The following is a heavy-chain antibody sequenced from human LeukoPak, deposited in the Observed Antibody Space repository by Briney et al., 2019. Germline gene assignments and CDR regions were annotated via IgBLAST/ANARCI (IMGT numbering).Heavy chain of an antibody. Sequence: GGSLRLSCAASGFTFSSYSMNWVRQAPGKGLEWVSSISSSSSYIYYADSVKGRFTISRDNAKNSLYLQMNSLRAEDTAVYYCTRRGGIPVRGNIMVRGVITQFDFWGQGTLVTVSS. V-gene: IGHV3-21*01. D-gene: IGHD3-10*01. CDR2: ISSSSSYI. CDR1: GFTFSSYS. CDR3: TRRGGIPVRGNIMVRGVITQFDF. J-gene: IGHJ4*02.